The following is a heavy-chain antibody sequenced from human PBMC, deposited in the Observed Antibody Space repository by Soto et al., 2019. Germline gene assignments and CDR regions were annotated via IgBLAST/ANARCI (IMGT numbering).Heavy chain of an antibody. CDR1: GGSFSGYY. D-gene: IGHD2-2*02. Sequence: SETLSLTCAVYGGSFSGYYWSWIRQPPGKGLEWIGEINHSGSTNYNPSLKSRVTISVDTSKNQFSLKLSSVTAADTAVYYCARGQGYCSSTSCYTGRGGFDPWGQGTLVTVSS. J-gene: IGHJ5*02. V-gene: IGHV4-34*01. CDR3: ARGQGYCSSTSCYTGRGGFDP. CDR2: INHSGST.